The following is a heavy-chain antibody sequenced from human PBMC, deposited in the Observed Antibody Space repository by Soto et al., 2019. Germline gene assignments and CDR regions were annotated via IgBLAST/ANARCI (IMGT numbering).Heavy chain of an antibody. CDR1: GFSPSTSGVG. CDR2: IYWDDDK. V-gene: IGHV2-5*02. CDR3: ALGLVPAATLVYFDF. J-gene: IGHJ4*02. Sequence: QITLKESGPTLVKPTQTLTLTCTFSGFSPSTSGVGVAWIRQPPVKALEWLALIYWDDDKRYSTSLKSRITINKDTSKNQVVLTLTNMDPVDTATYYCALGLVPAATLVYFDFWGQGTLVIVSS. D-gene: IGHD2-2*01.